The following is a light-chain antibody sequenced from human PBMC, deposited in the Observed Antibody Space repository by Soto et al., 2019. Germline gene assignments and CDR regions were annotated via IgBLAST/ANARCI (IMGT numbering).Light chain of an antibody. CDR2: AAP. CDR1: QRISSY. V-gene: IGKV1-39*01. Sequence: IQMTQSPSSLSASVGDRVTITCRASQRISSYLNWYQQKPGKAPKLLIYAAPSLQSGVPSRFSGSGSGTDFTLTISSLQPEDFATYYCQQSYSIPYTFGQGTKVDIK. J-gene: IGKJ2*01. CDR3: QQSYSIPYT.